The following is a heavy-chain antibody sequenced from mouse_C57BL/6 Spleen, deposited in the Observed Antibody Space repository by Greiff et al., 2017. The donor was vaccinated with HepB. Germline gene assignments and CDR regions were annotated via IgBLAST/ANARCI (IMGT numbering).Heavy chain of an antibody. V-gene: IGHV1-64*01. CDR1: GYTFTSYW. D-gene: IGHD2-4*01. Sequence: QVQLQQPGAELVKPGASVKLSCKASGYTFTSYWMHWVKQRPGQGLEWIGMIHPNSGSTNYNEKFKSKATLTVDKSSSTAYMQLSSLTSEDSAVYYGARYDYDGDFAYWGQGTLVTVSA. CDR2: IHPNSGST. CDR3: ARYDYDGDFAY. J-gene: IGHJ3*01.